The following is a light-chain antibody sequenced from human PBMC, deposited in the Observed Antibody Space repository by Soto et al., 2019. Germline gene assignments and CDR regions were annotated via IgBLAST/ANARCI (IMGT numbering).Light chain of an antibody. CDR3: QQYGNSPWT. CDR2: GAS. V-gene: IGKV3-20*01. Sequence: IVLTQSPGTLSLSPGERATLSCRASQRVGSSYLAWYQHKPDQAPRLLIYGASGRATGTPDRLSGSGSGTDFSLTISRLEPEDFAVYYCQQYGNSPWTFGQGTKVDIK. CDR1: QRVGSSY. J-gene: IGKJ1*01.